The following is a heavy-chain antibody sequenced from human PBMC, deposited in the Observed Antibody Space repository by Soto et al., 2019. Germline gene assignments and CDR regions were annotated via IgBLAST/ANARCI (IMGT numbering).Heavy chain of an antibody. V-gene: IGHV3-23*01. CDR1: GFTFSSYA. D-gene: IGHD2-2*01. CDR3: AKDGVPAAYYYYYGMDV. CDR2: ISGSGGST. Sequence: EVQLLESGGGLVQPGGSLRLSCAASGFTFSSYAMSWVRQAPGKGLEWVSAISGSGGSTYYADSGKGRFTISRDNSNNTLYLQMNSLRAEDTAVYYCAKDGVPAAYYYYYGMDVWGQGTTVTVSS. J-gene: IGHJ6*02.